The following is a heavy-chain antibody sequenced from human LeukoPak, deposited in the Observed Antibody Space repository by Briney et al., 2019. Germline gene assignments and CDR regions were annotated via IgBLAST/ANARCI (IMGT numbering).Heavy chain of an antibody. Sequence: GASVKVSCEASGGTFSSYAISWVRQAPGQGLEWMGRIIPILGIANYAQKFQGRVTITADKSTSTAYMELSSLRSEDTAVYYCARVRGPGRTSWDWDYWGQGTLVTVSS. CDR1: GGTFSSYA. D-gene: IGHD2-2*01. V-gene: IGHV1-69*04. CDR2: IIPILGIA. J-gene: IGHJ4*02. CDR3: ARVRGPGRTSWDWDY.